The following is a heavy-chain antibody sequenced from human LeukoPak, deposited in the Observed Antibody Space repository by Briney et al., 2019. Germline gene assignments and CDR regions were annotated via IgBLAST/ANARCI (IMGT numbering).Heavy chain of an antibody. D-gene: IGHD3-3*01. J-gene: IGHJ4*02. CDR3: AKVSTSGDDFWSGYYIPPYFDY. CDR2: ISSSGSTI. V-gene: IGHV3-48*03. Sequence: QPGGSLRLSCAASGFTFSSYEMNWVRQAPGKGLEWVSYISSSGSTIYYADSVKGRFTISRDNSKNTLYLQMNSLRAEDTAVYYCAKVSTSGDDFWSGYYIPPYFDYWGQGTLVTVSS. CDR1: GFTFSSYE.